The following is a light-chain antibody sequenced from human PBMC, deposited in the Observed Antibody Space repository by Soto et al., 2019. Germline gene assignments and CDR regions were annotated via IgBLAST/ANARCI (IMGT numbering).Light chain of an antibody. J-gene: IGKJ4*01. CDR3: QQYGSSPPVT. Sequence: EIVLTQCPGTMSLSPGERATLSCRASQSVSNNHLAWYQQKPGQAPKLLIYGPSSRATGIPDRFSGSGSGTDFTLTISRLEPEDFAVYYCQQYGSSPPVTFGGGTKVEIK. CDR1: QSVSNNH. V-gene: IGKV3-20*01. CDR2: GPS.